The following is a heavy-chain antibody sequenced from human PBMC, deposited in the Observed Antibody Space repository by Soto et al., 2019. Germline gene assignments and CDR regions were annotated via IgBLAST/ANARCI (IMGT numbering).Heavy chain of an antibody. J-gene: IGHJ4*02. CDR1: GFTFSSYS. CDR3: ARDLSGYGSGSFFDY. CDR2: ISSSSSYI. Sequence: EVQLVESVGGLVKPGGSLRLSCAASGFTFSSYSMNWVRQAPGKGLEWVSSISSSSSYIYYADSVKGRFTISSDHAKNTLYLQMNSLRAEDTAVYYCARDLSGYGSGSFFDYWGQGTLVTVSS. D-gene: IGHD3-10*01. V-gene: IGHV3-21*01.